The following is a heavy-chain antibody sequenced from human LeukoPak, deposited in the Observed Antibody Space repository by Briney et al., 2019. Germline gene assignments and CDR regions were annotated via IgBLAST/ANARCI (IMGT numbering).Heavy chain of an antibody. D-gene: IGHD1-26*01. J-gene: IGHJ4*02. CDR1: GYTFATDG. V-gene: IGHV1-18*01. Sequence: GSVKVSCKASGYTFATDGISWVRQAPGQGLEWLGWISDSKTNYAQNLQGRVTMTTDTSTSTAYMELSSLRSEDTAVYYCASSGVIVGATAWGYFDYWGQGTLVTVSS. CDR3: ASSGVIVGATAWGYFDY. CDR2: ISDSKT.